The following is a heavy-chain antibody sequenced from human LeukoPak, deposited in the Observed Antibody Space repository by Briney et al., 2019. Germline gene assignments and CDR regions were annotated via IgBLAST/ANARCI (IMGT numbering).Heavy chain of an antibody. CDR2: ISSSSYI. CDR3: ARADRAVVVVAATQNNWFDP. D-gene: IGHD2-15*01. V-gene: IGHV3-21*01. Sequence: PGRSLRLSCAASGFTFSSYGMHWVRQAPGKGLEWVSSISSSSYIYYADSVKGRFTISRDNAKNLLYLQMNSLRAEDTAVYYCARADRAVVVVAATQNNWFDPWGQGTLVTVSS. J-gene: IGHJ5*02. CDR1: GFTFSSYG.